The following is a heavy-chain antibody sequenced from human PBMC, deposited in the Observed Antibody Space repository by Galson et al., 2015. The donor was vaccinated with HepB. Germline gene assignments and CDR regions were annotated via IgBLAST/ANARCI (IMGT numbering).Heavy chain of an antibody. V-gene: IGHV3-9*01. CDR1: GFTFEDYT. Sequence: SLRLSCAASGFTFEDYTMHWVRQAPGKGLEWVAGISWNGGDIGYVDSVKGRFTISRDNAKNALYWQMNSLRIEDTAFYFCAKDHDRWLQNPHDSWGQGTLVTVSS. CDR3: AKDHDRWLQNPHDS. D-gene: IGHD5-24*01. CDR2: ISWNGGDI. J-gene: IGHJ5*01.